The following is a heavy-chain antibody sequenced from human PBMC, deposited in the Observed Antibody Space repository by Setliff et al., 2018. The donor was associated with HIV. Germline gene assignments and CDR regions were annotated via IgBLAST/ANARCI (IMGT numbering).Heavy chain of an antibody. CDR3: ARGAGAFGAKLDS. CDR2: IFNSGQT. V-gene: IGHV4-38-2*01. D-gene: IGHD3-10*01. CDR1: GYYISGGYY. Sequence: SETLSLTCAVSGYYISGGYYWCWIRQSPGKGLEWIGCIFNSGQTYSNPSLNSRIAISMDTSENQFSLRLTSVTAADTAIYYCARGAGAFGAKLDSWGQGSLVTVSS. J-gene: IGHJ4*02.